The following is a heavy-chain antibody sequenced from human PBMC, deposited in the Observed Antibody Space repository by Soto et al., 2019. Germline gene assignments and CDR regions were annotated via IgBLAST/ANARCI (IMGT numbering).Heavy chain of an antibody. CDR3: ASEYCGGDCFLPYYYGMDV. Sequence: QVQLVQSGAEVKKPGSSVKVSCKASGGTFSSYAISWVRQAPGQGLEWMGGIIPIFGTANYAQKFQGRVTITADESTSTAYMELSSLRSEDTAVYYCASEYCGGDCFLPYYYGMDVWGQGTTVTVSS. CDR1: GGTFSSYA. D-gene: IGHD2-21*02. V-gene: IGHV1-69*01. CDR2: IIPIFGTA. J-gene: IGHJ6*02.